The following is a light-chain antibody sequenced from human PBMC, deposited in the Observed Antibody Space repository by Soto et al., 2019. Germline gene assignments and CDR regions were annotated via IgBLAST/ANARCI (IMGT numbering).Light chain of an antibody. Sequence: ETVMKQSPATLSVSPGERATLSCRASQSVSGDLAWYQQKPGQAPRLLIFAASTRATSVPARFTGSRSGTEFTLTISSLQSEDCAIYYCQQYHTWPITFGGGTKVDNK. J-gene: IGKJ4*01. V-gene: IGKV3-15*01. CDR2: AAS. CDR1: QSVSGD. CDR3: QQYHTWPIT.